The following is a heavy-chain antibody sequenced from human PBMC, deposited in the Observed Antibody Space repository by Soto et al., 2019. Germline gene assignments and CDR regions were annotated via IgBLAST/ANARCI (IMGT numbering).Heavy chain of an antibody. Sequence: GGSLRLSCAASGFTFTRYSMNWVRQAPGKGLEWVSSISSTTNYIYYADSMKGRFTVSRDNAKNSVYLEMNSLSAEGTAVYYCARESENLTSNFDYWGQGTLVTVSS. CDR3: ARESENLTSNFDY. CDR1: GFTFTRYS. J-gene: IGHJ4*02. V-gene: IGHV3-21*01. CDR2: ISSTTNYI.